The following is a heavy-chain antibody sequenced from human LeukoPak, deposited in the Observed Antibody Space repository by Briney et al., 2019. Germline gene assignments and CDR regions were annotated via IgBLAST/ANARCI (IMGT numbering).Heavy chain of an antibody. CDR3: ARHQGGYFYFDY. V-gene: IGHV4-59*08. D-gene: IGHD1-26*01. Sequence: PSETLSLTCTVSGGSTSSYYWSWIRQPPGKGLEWIGYIYYSGSTKYNPSLKSRVTISVDTSKNQFSLNLSSVTAADTAVYYCARHQGGYFYFDYWGQGTLVTVSS. CDR1: GGSTSSYY. J-gene: IGHJ4*02. CDR2: IYYSGST.